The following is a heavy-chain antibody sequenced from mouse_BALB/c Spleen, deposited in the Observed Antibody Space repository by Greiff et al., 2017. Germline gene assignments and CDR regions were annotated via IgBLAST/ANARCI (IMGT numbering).Heavy chain of an antibody. J-gene: IGHJ2*01. V-gene: IGHV1-69*02. CDR3: ALRDY. CDR2: IDPSDSYT. CDR1: GYTFTSYW. Sequence: VQLQQPGAELVKPGASVKLSCKASGYTFTSYWMHWVKQRPGQGLEWIGEIDPSDSYTNYNQKFKGKATLTVDKSSSTAYMQLSSLTSEDSAVYYCALRDYWGQGTTLTVSS.